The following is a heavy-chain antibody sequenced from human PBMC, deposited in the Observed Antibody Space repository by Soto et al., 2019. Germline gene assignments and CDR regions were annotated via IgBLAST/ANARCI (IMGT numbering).Heavy chain of an antibody. CDR1: GFDFSDYS. J-gene: IGHJ5*02. Sequence: EVQLAESGGGLVKPGGSLRLSCAASGFDFSDYSMNWVRRAPGKGLEWVASINSGRVFIYHAASVKGRCTSSRDNPKNSLYLQLTSLRAEHTAVYCCARERSDGDFFDPWGQGILVSVSS. D-gene: IGHD3-10*01. CDR2: INSGRVFI. V-gene: IGHV3-21*01. CDR3: ARERSDGDFFDP.